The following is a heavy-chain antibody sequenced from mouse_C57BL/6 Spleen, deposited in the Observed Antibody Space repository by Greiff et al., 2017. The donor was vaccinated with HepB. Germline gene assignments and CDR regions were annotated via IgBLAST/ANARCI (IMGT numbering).Heavy chain of an antibody. CDR3: ARGGYGSSYGAIDY. D-gene: IGHD1-1*01. J-gene: IGHJ4*01. CDR1: GYSITSGYY. V-gene: IGHV3-6*01. CDR2: ISYDGSN. Sequence: VQLKESGPGLVKPSQSLSLTCSVTGYSITSGYYWNWIRQFPGNKLEWMGYISYDGSNNYNPSLKNRISITRDTSKNQFFLKLNSVTTEDTATYYCARGGYGSSYGAIDYWGQGTSVTVSS.